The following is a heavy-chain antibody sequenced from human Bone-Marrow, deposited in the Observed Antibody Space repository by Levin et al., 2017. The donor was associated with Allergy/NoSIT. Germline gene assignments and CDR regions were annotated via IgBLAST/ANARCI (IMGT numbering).Heavy chain of an antibody. V-gene: IGHV3-7*04. CDR1: GFTFSSYW. CDR2: IKQDGSEK. D-gene: IGHD3-9*01. CDR3: ARDGYDISVYYYYYMDV. J-gene: IGHJ6*03. Sequence: GESLKISCAASGFTFSSYWMSWVRQAPGKGLEWVANIKQDGSEKYYVDSVKGRFTISRDNAKNSLYLQMNSLRAEDTAVYYCARDGYDISVYYYYYMDVWGKGTTVTVSS.